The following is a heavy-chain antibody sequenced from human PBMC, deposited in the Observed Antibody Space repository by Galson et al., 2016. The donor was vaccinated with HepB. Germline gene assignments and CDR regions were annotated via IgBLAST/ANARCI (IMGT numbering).Heavy chain of an antibody. D-gene: IGHD2-15*01. CDR2: INPNSGGT. CDR3: ARSLGYCSGGSGGPSDY. Sequence: SVKVSCKASGYTFTGYYMHWVRQAPGQGLEWMGRINPNSGGTNYAQKFQGRVTMTRDTSISPAYMELSRLRSDDTAVDYCARSLGYCSGGSGGPSDYWGQGTLVTVSS. V-gene: IGHV1-2*06. CDR1: GYTFTGYY. J-gene: IGHJ4*02.